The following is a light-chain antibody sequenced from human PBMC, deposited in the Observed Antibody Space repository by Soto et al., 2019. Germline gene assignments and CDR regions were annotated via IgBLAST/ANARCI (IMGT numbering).Light chain of an antibody. Sequence: LTQSPATLSLSLGEISTLSCRSSQSFIINLAWCQQKPCKAPNLLIYGASTRATGIPARFSGSGSGTEFTLTISSLQSEDFAVYYCQHYNNWPVFGQGTKVDIK. V-gene: IGKV3-15*01. CDR1: QSFIIN. CDR2: GAS. CDR3: QHYNNWPV. J-gene: IGKJ1*01.